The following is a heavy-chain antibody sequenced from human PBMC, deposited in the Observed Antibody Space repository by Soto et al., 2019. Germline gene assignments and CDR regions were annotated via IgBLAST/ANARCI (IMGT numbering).Heavy chain of an antibody. V-gene: IGHV4-61*08. CDR2: SYYSGST. CDR3: ARAGSYRYFDY. D-gene: IGHD3-10*01. Sequence: QVQLQESGPGLVKPSETLSLTCSVSGGSVSSGGYYWSWIRQPPGRGLEWIGCSYYSGSTDYNPSPKSRVTMSLAKSKNQFSLKLNSVTAADTAVYFCARAGSYRYFDYWGQGTLVTVSS. J-gene: IGHJ4*02. CDR1: GGSVSSGGYY.